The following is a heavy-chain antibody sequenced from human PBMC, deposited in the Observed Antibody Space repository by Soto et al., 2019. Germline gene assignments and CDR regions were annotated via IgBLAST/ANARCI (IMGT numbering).Heavy chain of an antibody. CDR2: INPSGGST. D-gene: IGHD2-21*02. CDR3: ARDSGGGDVQSNWFHP. J-gene: IGHJ5*02. CDR1: GYTFTSYA. Sequence: GASVKVSCKASGYTFTSYALHWVRQAPGQRLEWMGWINPSGGSTSYAQKFQGRVTMTRDTSTSTVYMELSSLRSEDTAVYYCARDSGGGDVQSNWFHPWGQGTLVTVSS. V-gene: IGHV1-46*01.